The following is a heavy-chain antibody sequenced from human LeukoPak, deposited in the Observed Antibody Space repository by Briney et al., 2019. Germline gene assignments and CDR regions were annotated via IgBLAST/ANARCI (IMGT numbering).Heavy chain of an antibody. CDR3: AIHIVVVPAAKKKNWFDP. Sequence: PSETLSLTCTVSGGSISSSSYYLGWIRQPPGKGLEWIGSIYYSGSTYYNPSLKSRVTISVDTSKNQFSLKLSSVTAADTAVYYCAIHIVVVPAAKKKNWFDPWGQGTLVTVSS. J-gene: IGHJ5*02. CDR1: GGSISSSSYY. CDR2: IYYSGST. V-gene: IGHV4-39*01. D-gene: IGHD2-2*01.